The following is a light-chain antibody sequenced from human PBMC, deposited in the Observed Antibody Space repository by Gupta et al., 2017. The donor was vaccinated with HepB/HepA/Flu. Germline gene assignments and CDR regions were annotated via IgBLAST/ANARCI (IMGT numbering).Light chain of an antibody. J-gene: IGKJ2*01. Sequence: EIVLTQSPGTLSLSPGESATLSCRATQSVRSNNLAWYQQKPGQAPRLLIYGASTRATGFPDRFSGSGSETDFTLTISTVEPEDFAVYYCQHEGKSLHTFGQGTKVEIK. CDR1: QSVRSNN. CDR3: QHEGKSLHT. V-gene: IGKV3-20*01. CDR2: GAS.